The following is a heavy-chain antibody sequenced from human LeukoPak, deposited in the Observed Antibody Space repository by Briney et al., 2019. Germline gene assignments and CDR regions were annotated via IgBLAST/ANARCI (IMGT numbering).Heavy chain of an antibody. Sequence: PSETLSLTCTVSGGSISSGDYYWSWIRQPPGKGLEWIGYIYYSGSTYYNPSLKSRVTISVDTSKNQFSLKLSSVTAADTAVYYCARVSSITGGFSFIDYWGQGTLVTVSS. CDR2: IYYSGST. J-gene: IGHJ4*02. CDR1: GGSISSGDYY. CDR3: ARVSSITGGFSFIDY. D-gene: IGHD1-20*01. V-gene: IGHV4-30-4*01.